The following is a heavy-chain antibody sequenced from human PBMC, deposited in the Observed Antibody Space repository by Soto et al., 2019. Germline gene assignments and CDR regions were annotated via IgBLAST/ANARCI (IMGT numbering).Heavy chain of an antibody. V-gene: IGHV1-69*13. CDR2: IIPIFGTA. CDR3: ARDPAAIGLRENWFDP. CDR1: GGTFSSYA. Sequence: SVKVSCKASGGTFSSYAISWVRQAPGQGLEWMGGIIPIFGTANYAQKFQGRVTITADESTSTAYMELSSLRSEDTAVYYCARDPAAIGLRENWFDPWGQGTLDTVST. J-gene: IGHJ5*02. D-gene: IGHD2-2*02.